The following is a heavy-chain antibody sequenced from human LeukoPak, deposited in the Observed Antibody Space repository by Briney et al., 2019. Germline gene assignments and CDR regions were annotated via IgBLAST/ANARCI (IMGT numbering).Heavy chain of an antibody. CDR1: GGTFNSYG. CDR3: VRDSASTVSTLFY. Sequence: GASVKVSCKTAGGTFNSYGISWVRQAPGQGLEWMGGIIPVFGSSDYAQNFQGRLTITTDESTNTAYMELSGLRYEDTAVYYCVRDSASTVSTLFYWCQGTLVTVSS. D-gene: IGHD4-11*01. J-gene: IGHJ4*02. V-gene: IGHV1-69*05. CDR2: IIPVFGSS.